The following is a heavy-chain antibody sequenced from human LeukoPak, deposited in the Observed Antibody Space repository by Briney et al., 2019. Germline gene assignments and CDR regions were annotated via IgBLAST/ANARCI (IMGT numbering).Heavy chain of an antibody. Sequence: GGSLRLSCAASGFTFKPYWMHWVRHAPGKRPVWVSRINDDGSDTIYADSVRGRFTISRDNAKNTVYLQMNSLRAEDTAVYYCARGGELNCSSTSCQGGFDYWGQGTLVTVSS. D-gene: IGHD2-2*01. J-gene: IGHJ4*02. CDR2: INDDGSDT. CDR3: ARGGELNCSSTSCQGGFDY. CDR1: GFTFKPYW. V-gene: IGHV3-74*01.